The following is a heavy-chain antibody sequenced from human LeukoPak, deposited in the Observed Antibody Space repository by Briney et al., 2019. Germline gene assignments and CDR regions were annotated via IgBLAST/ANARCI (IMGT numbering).Heavy chain of an antibody. Sequence: GGSLRLSCAASGFTSSSYSMNWVRQAPGKGLEWVSYISSSSDTIYYADSVKGRFTISRDNAKNSLYLQMNSLRAEDTAVYYCARGLRDYDFWSGYRGSWFDPWGQGTLVTVSS. CDR2: ISSSSDTI. CDR3: ARGLRDYDFWSGYRGSWFDP. CDR1: GFTSSSYS. D-gene: IGHD3-3*01. V-gene: IGHV3-48*04. J-gene: IGHJ5*02.